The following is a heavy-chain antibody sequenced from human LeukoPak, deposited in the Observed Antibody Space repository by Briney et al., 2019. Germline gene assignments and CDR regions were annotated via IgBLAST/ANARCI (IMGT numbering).Heavy chain of an antibody. J-gene: IGHJ4*02. CDR2: IYHSGST. CDR1: GYSISSGYY. CDR3: ARQIVPAAIGYY. Sequence: ASETLSLTCAVSGYSISSGYYWGWILQPPGKGLEWIGSIYHSGSTYYNPSLKSRVTISVDTSTNQFYLKLSSVTAADTAVYYCARQIVPAAIGYYWGQGTLVTVSS. V-gene: IGHV4-38-2*01. D-gene: IGHD2-2*01.